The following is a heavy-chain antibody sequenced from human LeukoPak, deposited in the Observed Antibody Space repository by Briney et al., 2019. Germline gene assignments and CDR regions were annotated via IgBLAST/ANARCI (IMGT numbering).Heavy chain of an antibody. Sequence: ASVKVSCKASGYTFTSYDINWVRQATGQGLEWMGWMNPNSGNTGYAQKFQGRVTMTRNTSISTAYMGLSSLRSEDTAVYYCARVIYSSSCFDYWGQGTLVTVSS. CDR3: ARVIYSSSCFDY. CDR2: MNPNSGNT. J-gene: IGHJ4*02. D-gene: IGHD6-13*01. V-gene: IGHV1-8*01. CDR1: GYTFTSYD.